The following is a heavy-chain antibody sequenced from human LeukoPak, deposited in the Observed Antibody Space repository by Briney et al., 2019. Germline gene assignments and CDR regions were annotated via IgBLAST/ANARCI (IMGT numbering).Heavy chain of an antibody. V-gene: IGHV1-18*01. Sequence: GASVTVSFKASGYTFTSYGISWVRQAPGQGLAGVGWISAYNGKTNYAHKLQGRVTMTTDTSTSTAYMELRSLRSDDTAVYYCARDRAGPPDPFDPWGQGTLVTVSS. CDR3: ARDRAGPPDPFDP. CDR2: ISAYNGKT. CDR1: GYTFTSYG. D-gene: IGHD1-14*01. J-gene: IGHJ5*02.